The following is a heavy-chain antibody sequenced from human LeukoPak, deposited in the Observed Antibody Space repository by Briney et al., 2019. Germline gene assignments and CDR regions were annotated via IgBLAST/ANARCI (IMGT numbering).Heavy chain of an antibody. Sequence: PGRSLRLSCAASGFTFSSYGMHWVRQAPGKGLEWVAVILYDGSNKYYADSVKGRFTISRDNSKNTLYLQMNSLRAEDTAVYYCAKDTPPSGSYFDYWGQGTLVTVSS. CDR2: ILYDGSNK. J-gene: IGHJ4*02. CDR1: GFTFSSYG. D-gene: IGHD1-26*01. CDR3: AKDTPPSGSYFDY. V-gene: IGHV3-33*06.